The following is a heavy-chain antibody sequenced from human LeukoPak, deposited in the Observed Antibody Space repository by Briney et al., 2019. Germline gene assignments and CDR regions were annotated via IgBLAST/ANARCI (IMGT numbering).Heavy chain of an antibody. CDR2: INHSGST. J-gene: IGHJ5*02. V-gene: IGHV4-34*01. CDR3: ARGRGELSNRNWFAP. Sequence: SETLSLTCAVSGGSFSGYYWSWIRQPPGKGLEWIGEINHSGSTNYNPSLMSRVTISVDTSKNQFSLKLSTVTAADTAVYYCARGRGELSNRNWFAPWGRGTLVTVSS. CDR1: GGSFSGYY. D-gene: IGHD3-16*02.